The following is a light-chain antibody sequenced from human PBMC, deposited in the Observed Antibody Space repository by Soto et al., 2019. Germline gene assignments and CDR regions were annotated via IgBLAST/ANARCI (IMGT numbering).Light chain of an antibody. CDR2: AAS. CDR1: QDISSY. Sequence: IQLTQPPSSLSASIGDRVTITCRASQDISSYLAWYRQKAGKAPELLIEAASTLQSGVPSRFSGSGSGTDFALTISSLQPEDFATYYCQQLKKYPLSFGGGTKVEIK. CDR3: QQLKKYPLS. J-gene: IGKJ4*01. V-gene: IGKV1-9*01.